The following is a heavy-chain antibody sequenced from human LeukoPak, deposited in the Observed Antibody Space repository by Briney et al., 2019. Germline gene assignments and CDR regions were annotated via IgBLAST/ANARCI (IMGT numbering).Heavy chain of an antibody. D-gene: IGHD3-22*01. CDR3: AGGYYYDSKGPY. CDR1: GFTFSSYE. V-gene: IGHV3-48*03. CDR2: ISTTGSSI. Sequence: GGSLTLSCAASGFTFSSYEMNWLRPAPGKGLEGVSYISTTGSSIYYADSVKGRFTISRDNAKNSLYLQMNSLRAEDTAAYYCAGGYYYDSKGPYWGQGTLVTVSS. J-gene: IGHJ4*02.